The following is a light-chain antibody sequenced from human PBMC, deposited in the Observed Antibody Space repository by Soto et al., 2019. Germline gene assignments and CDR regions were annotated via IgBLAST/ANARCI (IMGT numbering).Light chain of an antibody. CDR2: DAS. CDR1: QSVSSD. J-gene: IGKJ4*01. V-gene: IGKV3-11*01. Sequence: IVLTQSPATLSLSPGERATFPCRASQSVSSDLVWYEPTPGQAPRLLIYDASNRANGMPARFSVSGSGTDFTLTLSSLEPEDFAIYDCQPRSNWPPLTFCGGSNV. CDR3: QPRSNWPPLT.